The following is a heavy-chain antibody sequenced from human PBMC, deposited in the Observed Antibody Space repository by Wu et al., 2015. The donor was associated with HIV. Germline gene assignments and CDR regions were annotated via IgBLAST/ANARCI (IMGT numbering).Heavy chain of an antibody. CDR1: GYLFTDNY. Sequence: QVLLLQSGAELKKPGASVKVSCKTSGYLFTDNYLHWVRQAPGQGLEWMGIINPSGGSTNYAQKFRGRVTMTRDTSTSTVYMELSSLRSEDTAMYYCARGARKIVATRRGDAFDIWGQGTMVTVSS. J-gene: IGHJ3*02. CDR2: INPSGGST. V-gene: IGHV1-46*01. D-gene: IGHD5-12*01. CDR3: ARGARKIVATRRGDAFDI.